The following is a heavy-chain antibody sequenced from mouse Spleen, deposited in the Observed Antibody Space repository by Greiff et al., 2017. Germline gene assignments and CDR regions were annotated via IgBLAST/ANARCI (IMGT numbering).Heavy chain of an antibody. J-gene: IGHJ2*01. V-gene: IGHV1-15*01. CDR1: GYTFTDYE. CDR2: IDPETGGT. CDR3: TRGTVVATLDY. D-gene: IGHD1-1*01. Sequence: VQLQQSGAELVRPGASVTLSCKASGYTFTDYEMHWVKQTPVHGLEWIGAIDPETGGTAYNQKFKGKAILTADKSSSTAYMELRSLTSEDSAVYYCTRGTVVATLDYWGQGTTLTVSS.